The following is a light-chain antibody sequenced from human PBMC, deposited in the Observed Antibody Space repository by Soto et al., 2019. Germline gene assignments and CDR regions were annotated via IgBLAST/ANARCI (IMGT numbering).Light chain of an antibody. Sequence: EIVLTQSPGTLSSSPGERATLSCRASQSIDNRYFAWYLHKPGQAPRLLIYATSTRATGIPDRFGGSGSGTDFTLTISRLEPEDFAVYYCQQYFASSWTFGQGTKVDIK. CDR1: QSIDNRY. J-gene: IGKJ1*01. CDR2: ATS. CDR3: QQYFASSWT. V-gene: IGKV3-20*01.